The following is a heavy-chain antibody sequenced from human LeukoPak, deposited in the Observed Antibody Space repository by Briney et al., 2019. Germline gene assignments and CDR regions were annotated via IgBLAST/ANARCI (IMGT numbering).Heavy chain of an antibody. Sequence: ASVKVSCKASGYTFTSYDINWVRQATGQGLEWMGWMNPNSGNTGYAQKFQGRVTITRNTSISTAYMVLSSLRSEDTAVYYCARGSRKGTIFGVVIKDNFDYWGQGTLVTVSS. CDR1: GYTFTSYD. CDR2: MNPNSGNT. V-gene: IGHV1-8*03. CDR3: ARGSRKGTIFGVVIKDNFDY. D-gene: IGHD3-3*01. J-gene: IGHJ4*02.